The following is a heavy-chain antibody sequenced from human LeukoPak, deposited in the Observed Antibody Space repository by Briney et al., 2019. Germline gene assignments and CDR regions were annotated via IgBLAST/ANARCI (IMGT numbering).Heavy chain of an antibody. CDR2: INPNSGNT. Sequence: HWASVKVSCTASGYTFTGYYMHWVRQAPGQGLEWMGWINPNSGNTGYAQKFQGRVTMTRNTSISTAYMELSSLRSEDTAVYYCARGRGDHFDYWGQGTLVTVSS. CDR1: GYTFTGYY. D-gene: IGHD3-16*01. CDR3: ARGRGDHFDY. V-gene: IGHV1-8*02. J-gene: IGHJ4*02.